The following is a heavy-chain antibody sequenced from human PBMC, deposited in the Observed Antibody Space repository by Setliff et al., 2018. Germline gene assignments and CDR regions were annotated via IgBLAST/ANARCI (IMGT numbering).Heavy chain of an antibody. CDR3: ARTGTYRYFDY. J-gene: IGHJ4*02. CDR2: IYTSWST. V-gene: IGHV4-61*09. D-gene: IGHD1-1*01. Sequence: SETLSLTCTVSGDSISSRPFYWGWIRQPAGKGLEWIGHIYTSWSTIYNPSLKSRLTISLDTSKKQFSLKLRSVTAADTAVYYCARTGTYRYFDYWGQGALVTVSS. CDR1: GDSISSRPFY.